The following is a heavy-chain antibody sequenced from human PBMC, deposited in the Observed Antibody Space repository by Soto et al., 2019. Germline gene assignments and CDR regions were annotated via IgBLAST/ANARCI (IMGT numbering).Heavy chain of an antibody. CDR3: ARLYNTAMGRAFDI. J-gene: IGHJ3*02. D-gene: IGHD5-18*01. CDR1: GYTFTGYY. Sequence: GASVKVSCKASGYTFTGYYMHWVRQAPGQGLEWMGWINPNSGGTNYAQKFQGWVTMTRDTSISTAYMELSRLRSDDTAVYYCARLYNTAMGRAFDIWGQGTMVTVSS. CDR2: INPNSGGT. V-gene: IGHV1-2*04.